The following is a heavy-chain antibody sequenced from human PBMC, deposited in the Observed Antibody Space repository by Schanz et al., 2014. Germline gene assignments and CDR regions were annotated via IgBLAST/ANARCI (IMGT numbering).Heavy chain of an antibody. CDR3: VRDRGFCANDICWLRYYMDV. Sequence: EVQLVESGGGLVQPGGSLRLSCVASGVTFSSYCINWVRQAPGKGLEWVANINQDGSEKYYVDSVKGRFTISRDNAKNSLFLQMNSLRADDTAVYYCVRDRGFCANDICWLRYYMDVWGNGTTVTVSS. CDR2: INQDGSEK. D-gene: IGHD2-8*01. J-gene: IGHJ6*03. CDR1: GVTFSSYC. V-gene: IGHV3-7*01.